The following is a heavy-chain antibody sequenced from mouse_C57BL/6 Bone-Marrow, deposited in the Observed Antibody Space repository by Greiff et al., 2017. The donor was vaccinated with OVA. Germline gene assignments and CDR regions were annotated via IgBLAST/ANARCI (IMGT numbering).Heavy chain of an antibody. CDR1: GYSITSCYY. D-gene: IGHD1-1*01. CDR3: ARGGYGRVFAY. V-gene: IGHV3-6*01. CDR2: ISYDGSN. J-gene: IGHJ3*01. Sequence: DVKLQESGPGLVKPSQSLSLTCSVTGYSITSCYYWNWIRQFPGNKLEWMGYISYDGSNNYNPSLKNRISITRDTSKNQFFLKLNSVTTEDTATYYGARGGYGRVFAYWGQGTLVTVSA.